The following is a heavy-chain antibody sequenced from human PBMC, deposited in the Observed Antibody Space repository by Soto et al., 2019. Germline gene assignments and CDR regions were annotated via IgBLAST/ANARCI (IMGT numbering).Heavy chain of an antibody. J-gene: IGHJ4*02. V-gene: IGHV3-30*18. CDR1: GFTFNNYG. CDR3: AKDISTYSGFEDY. Sequence: GGSLRLPYAASGFTFNNYGMHWVRQAPGKGLEWVAIISYDGSNKHYADSVKGRFTISRDNSKNTLFLQMNSLRAEDTAVYYCAKDISTYSGFEDYWGQGTLVTVSS. CDR2: ISYDGSNK. D-gene: IGHD5-12*01.